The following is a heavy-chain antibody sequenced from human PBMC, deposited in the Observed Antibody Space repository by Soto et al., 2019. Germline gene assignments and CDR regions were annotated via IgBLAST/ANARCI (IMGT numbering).Heavy chain of an antibody. V-gene: IGHV4-38-2*01. CDR1: EFTFSNYA. CDR2: VYHGGNT. CDR3: ARARWYDAFNV. Sequence: LSCAASEFTFSNYAMTWVRQAPGKGLEWVGSVYHGGNTYYNPSLKSRVSISIDLSKNQFSLKLTSVTAADTAAYYCARARWYDAFNVWGQGTVVTV. J-gene: IGHJ3*01. D-gene: IGHD2-15*01.